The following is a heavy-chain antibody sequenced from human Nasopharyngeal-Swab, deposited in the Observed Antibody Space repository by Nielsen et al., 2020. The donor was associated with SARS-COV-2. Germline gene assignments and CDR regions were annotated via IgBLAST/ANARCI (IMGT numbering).Heavy chain of an antibody. V-gene: IGHV1-24*01. CDR2: VVPEDGEP. CDR1: GYTLTVLP. Sequence: ASVKVSCKVSGYTLTVLPIHWVRQAPGKGLEWMGTVVPEDGEPIYAQNFQGRVTMTEDTSTYTAYLELSSLRFEDTAVYYCASEGPGVFGVVIYAFDIWGPGTLVTVSS. CDR3: ASEGPGVFGVVIYAFDI. J-gene: IGHJ3*02. D-gene: IGHD3-3*01.